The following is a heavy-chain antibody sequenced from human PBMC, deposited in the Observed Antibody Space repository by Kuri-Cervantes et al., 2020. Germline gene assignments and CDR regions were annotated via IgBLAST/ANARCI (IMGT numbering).Heavy chain of an antibody. V-gene: IGHV4-4*07. CDR1: GGSISGSC. CDR3: ARDGRCSGGSCYSP. Sequence: SETLSLTCTVSGGSISGSCFSWMRQPAGKGLEWIGRIYTSGSTNYNPSLKSRVTMSVDTSKNQFSLKLSSVTAADTAVYYCARDGRCSGGSCYSPWGQGTLVTVSS. CDR2: IYTSGST. D-gene: IGHD2-15*01. J-gene: IGHJ5*02.